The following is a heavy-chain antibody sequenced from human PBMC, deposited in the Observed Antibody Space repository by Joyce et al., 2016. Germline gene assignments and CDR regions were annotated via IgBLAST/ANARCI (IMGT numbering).Heavy chain of an antibody. Sequence: QGQLVESGGGVVQPGSSLRLSCAASGFTFSNYTKHWVRQAPGKGLEWVAVRSNDGINNDYSDSVKGLRTISRDISKNTLYLQMNSLRPEDTAVYYCFGIRGVNDFGVDVWGQGTTVTVSS. V-gene: IGHV3-30*04. CDR1: GFTFSNYT. CDR3: FGIRGVNDFGVDV. J-gene: IGHJ6*02. D-gene: IGHD3-10*01. CDR2: RSNDGINN.